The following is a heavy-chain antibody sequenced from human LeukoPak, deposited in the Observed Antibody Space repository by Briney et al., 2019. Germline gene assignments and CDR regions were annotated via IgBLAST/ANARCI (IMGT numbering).Heavy chain of an antibody. D-gene: IGHD6-13*01. V-gene: IGHV4-4*07. Sequence: SETLSLTCTVSGGSISSYYWSWIRQPAGKGLEWIGRIYTSGSTNYNPPLKSRVTMSVDTSKNQFSLKLSSVTAADTAVYYCASSISSSPVFDYWGQGTLVTVSS. CDR3: ASSISSSPVFDY. J-gene: IGHJ4*02. CDR1: GGSISSYY. CDR2: IYTSGST.